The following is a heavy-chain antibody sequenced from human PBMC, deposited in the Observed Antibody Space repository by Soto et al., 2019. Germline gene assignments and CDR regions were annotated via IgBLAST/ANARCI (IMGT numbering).Heavy chain of an antibody. CDR2: VHHSWGS. D-gene: IGHD3-10*01. CDR3: ARQGFGPLHALVAV. CDR1: GGSIVSYD. Sequence: PSETLCLTCTVSGGSIVSYDGSWFLQSPGKRMEWIGYVHHSWGSSYNPSLQSRVAISLDTYKSPFSLKVTSVTATDTAVYYCARQGFGPLHALVAVWGQGTTVTVSS. J-gene: IGHJ6*02. V-gene: IGHV4-59*08.